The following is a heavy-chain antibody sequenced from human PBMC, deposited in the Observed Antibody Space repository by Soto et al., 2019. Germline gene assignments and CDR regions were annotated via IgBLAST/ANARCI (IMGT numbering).Heavy chain of an antibody. D-gene: IGHD4-17*01. CDR2: TRNKANSYTT. V-gene: IGHV3-72*01. CDR1: GFTFSDHY. Sequence: PGGSLRLSCAASGFTFSDHYMDWVRQAPGKGLEWVGRTRNKANSYTTEYAASVKGRFTISRDDSKNSLYLQMNSLKTEDTAVYYCARERVGDYEWFDYWGQGTLVTVSS. J-gene: IGHJ4*02. CDR3: ARERVGDYEWFDY.